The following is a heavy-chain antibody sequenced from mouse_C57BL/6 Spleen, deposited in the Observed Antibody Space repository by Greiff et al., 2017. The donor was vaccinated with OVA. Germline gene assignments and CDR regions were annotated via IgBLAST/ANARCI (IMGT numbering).Heavy chain of an antibody. CDR3: ARDWAGYYWYFDV. CDR2: LNYDGSST. J-gene: IGHJ1*03. D-gene: IGHD2-2*01. CDR1: GFTFSDYY. V-gene: IGHV5-16*01. Sequence: EVQLVESEGGLVQPGSSMKLSCTASGFTFSDYYMAWVRQVPEKGLEWVANLNYDGSSTYYLDSLKSRFIISRVNAKMNLYLQVSRLKSEDTATYYCARDWAGYYWYFDVWGTGTTVTVSS.